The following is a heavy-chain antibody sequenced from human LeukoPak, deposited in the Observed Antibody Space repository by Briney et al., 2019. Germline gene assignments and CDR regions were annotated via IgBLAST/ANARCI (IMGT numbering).Heavy chain of an antibody. Sequence: PGGSLRLSYAASGFTFSSYGMHWVRQAPGKGLEWVAVISYDGSNKYYADSVKGRFTISRDNSKNTLYLQMNSLRAEDTAVYYCAKGRGGFLEPYNWFDPWGQGTLVTVSS. V-gene: IGHV3-30*18. D-gene: IGHD3-3*01. CDR3: AKGRGGFLEPYNWFDP. CDR1: GFTFSSYG. CDR2: ISYDGSNK. J-gene: IGHJ5*02.